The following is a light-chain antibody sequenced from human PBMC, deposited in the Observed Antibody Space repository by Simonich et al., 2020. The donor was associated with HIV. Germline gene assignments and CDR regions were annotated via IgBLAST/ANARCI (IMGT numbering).Light chain of an antibody. J-gene: IGKJ4*01. CDR3: QQYYITPLT. CDR1: QSVLYSSNNKNY. Sequence: DIVMTQSPDSLAVSLGERATINCKSSQSVLYSSNNKNYLAWYQQRPEKPPKLLIYWASTRESGVPDRFSGSGSGTDFTLTISSLQAEDVAVYYCQQYYITPLTFGGGTKVEIK. CDR2: WAS. V-gene: IGKV4-1*01.